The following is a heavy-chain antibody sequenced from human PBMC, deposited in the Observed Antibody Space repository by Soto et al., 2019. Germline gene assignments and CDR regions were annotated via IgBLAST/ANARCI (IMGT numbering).Heavy chain of an antibody. CDR2: INPGDSET. CDR3: ARHATYYDILSGYYFDY. CDR1: GYSFTSYR. V-gene: IGHV5-51*01. J-gene: IGHJ4*02. D-gene: IGHD3-9*01. Sequence: PGESLKISCKVSGYSFTSYRIAWVRQMPGKGLEWMAIINPGDSETKYSPSFEGQVIISADKSINTAYLQWSSLKTSDTAMYYCARHATYYDILSGYYFDYWGQGTQVTVSS.